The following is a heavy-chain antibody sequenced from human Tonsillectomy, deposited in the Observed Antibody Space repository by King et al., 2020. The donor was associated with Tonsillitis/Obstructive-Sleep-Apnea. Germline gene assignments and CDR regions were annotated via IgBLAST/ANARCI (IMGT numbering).Heavy chain of an antibody. CDR2: ISWNSGSI. CDR1: GFTFDDYA. V-gene: IGHV3-9*01. D-gene: IGHD1-1*01. CDR3: AKAIGSLWKHDAFDI. J-gene: IGHJ3*02. Sequence: VQLVESGGGLLQPGRSLRLSCAASGFTFDDYAMHWVRQAPGKGLEWVSSISWNSGSIGYADSVKGRFTISRDNAKNSLYLQMNSLRAEDTALYYCAKAIGSLWKHDAFDIWGQGTMVTVSS.